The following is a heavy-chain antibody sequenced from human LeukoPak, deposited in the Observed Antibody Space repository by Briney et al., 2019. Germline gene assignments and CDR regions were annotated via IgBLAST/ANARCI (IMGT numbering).Heavy chain of an antibody. CDR1: GGPFSGYY. CDR2: INHSGST. J-gene: IGHJ4*02. Sequence: PSETLSLTCAVYGGPFSGYYWSWIRQPPGKGLEWIGEINHSGSTNYNPSLKSRVTISVDTSKNQFSLKLSSVTAADTAVYYCAKDSGYSSGWYFVWGQGTLVTVSS. D-gene: IGHD6-19*01. V-gene: IGHV4-34*01. CDR3: AKDSGYSSGWYFV.